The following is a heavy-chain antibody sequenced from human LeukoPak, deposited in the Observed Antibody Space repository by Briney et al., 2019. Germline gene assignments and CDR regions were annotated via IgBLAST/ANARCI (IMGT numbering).Heavy chain of an antibody. CDR1: GGSISIYY. D-gene: IGHD3-22*01. Sequence: PSETLSLTCTVSGGSISIYYWSWIRQPPGKGLEWIGYIYYSGSTNYNPSLKSRVTISVDTSKNQFSLKLSSVTAADTAVYYCARHGDDSSGYFRLDYWGQGTLVTVSS. J-gene: IGHJ4*02. CDR3: ARHGDDSSGYFRLDY. V-gene: IGHV4-59*08. CDR2: IYYSGST.